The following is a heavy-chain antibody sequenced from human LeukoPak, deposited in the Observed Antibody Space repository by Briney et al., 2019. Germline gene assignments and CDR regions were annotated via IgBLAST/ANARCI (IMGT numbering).Heavy chain of an antibody. D-gene: IGHD1-7*01. V-gene: IGHV3-33*01. Sequence: PGGSLRLSCAASGFTFSSYGMHWVRQAPGKGLEWVAVIWYDGSNKYYADSVKGRFTISRDNSKNTLYLQMNSLRAEDTAVYYCARGNWNLVFDYWGQGTLVTVSS. CDR2: IWYDGSNK. J-gene: IGHJ4*02. CDR3: ARGNWNLVFDY. CDR1: GFTFSSYG.